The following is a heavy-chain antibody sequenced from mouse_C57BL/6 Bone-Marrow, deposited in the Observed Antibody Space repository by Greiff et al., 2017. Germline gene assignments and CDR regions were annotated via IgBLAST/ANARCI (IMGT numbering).Heavy chain of an antibody. J-gene: IGHJ2*01. CDR1: GYTFTSYW. V-gene: IGHV1-59*01. CDR3: ARRGSGYLDY. Sequence: QVQLQQPGAELVRPGTSVKLSCKASGYTFTSYWMHWVKQRPGQGLEWIGVIDPSDSYTNYNQKFKGKATLTVDTSSSTAYMQLSSLTSEDSAVYYGARRGSGYLDYWGQGTTLTVSS. D-gene: IGHD3-2*02. CDR2: IDPSDSYT.